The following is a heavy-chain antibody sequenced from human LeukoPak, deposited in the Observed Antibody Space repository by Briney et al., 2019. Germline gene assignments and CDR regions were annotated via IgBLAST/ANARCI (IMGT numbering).Heavy chain of an antibody. D-gene: IGHD6-19*01. CDR2: ISYDGNNK. CDR1: RFTFSSCA. Sequence: GRSLRLSCAASRFTFSSCAMHWVRQAPGKGLEWVALISYDGNNKDYADSVKGRFTISRDNSKNTLYLQMNSLRAEDAAVNYCARDRYSSGWYVDYWGQGTLVTVSS. CDR3: ARDRYSSGWYVDY. V-gene: IGHV3-30*04. J-gene: IGHJ4*02.